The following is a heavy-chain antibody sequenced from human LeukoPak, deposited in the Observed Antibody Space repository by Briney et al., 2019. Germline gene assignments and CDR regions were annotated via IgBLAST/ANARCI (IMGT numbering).Heavy chain of an antibody. CDR2: ISGSGGST. J-gene: IGHJ4*02. D-gene: IGHD6-13*01. CDR3: AKERAAAAAGLFDY. Sequence: GGSLRLSCEASGFIFKNYAMSWVRQAPGKGLEWASAISGSGGSTYYADSVKGRFTISRDNSRNTLYLQMNSLRAEDTAVYYCAKERAAAAAGLFDYWGQGTLVTVSS. V-gene: IGHV3-23*01. CDR1: GFIFKNYA.